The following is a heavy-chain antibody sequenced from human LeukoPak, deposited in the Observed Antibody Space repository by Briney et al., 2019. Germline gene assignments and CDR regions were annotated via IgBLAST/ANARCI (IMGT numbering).Heavy chain of an antibody. CDR3: AKGGVVVLPAASYFFDY. CDR1: GFTFSSNA. Sequence: GGSLRLSCAASGFTFSSNAMSWVRQAPGKGLEWVSGFSGSGGTTYYADSVKGRFTISRDNSKNTLYLQLNSLRVEDTAVYYRAKGGVVVLPAASYFFDYWGQGTLVTVSS. D-gene: IGHD2-2*01. V-gene: IGHV3-23*01. J-gene: IGHJ4*02. CDR2: FSGSGGTT.